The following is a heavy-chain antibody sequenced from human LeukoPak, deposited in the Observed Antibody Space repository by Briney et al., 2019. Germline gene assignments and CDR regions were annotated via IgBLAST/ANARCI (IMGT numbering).Heavy chain of an antibody. V-gene: IGHV4-34*01. CDR1: GESFSGYY. D-gene: IGHD3-10*01. Sequence: SETLSLTCAVYGESFSGYYWSWIRQPPGKGLEWIGEVNHSGSTNYSPSLKSRVTISVDTSKNQFSLKLSSVTAADTAVFYCARGKCHGSGRPHCCYYYGMDVWGQGTTVTVSS. CDR2: VNHSGST. CDR3: ARGKCHGSGRPHCCYYYGMDV. J-gene: IGHJ6*02.